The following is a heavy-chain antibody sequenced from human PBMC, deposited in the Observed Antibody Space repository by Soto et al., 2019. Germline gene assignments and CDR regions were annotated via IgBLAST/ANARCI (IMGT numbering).Heavy chain of an antibody. J-gene: IGHJ4*02. D-gene: IGHD3-3*01. CDR3: KKSGGLRSSYTPYHDY. V-gene: IGHV3-9*01. CDR1: GFACGEYA. Sequence: GGSLRLSCVAAGFACGEYASHWVRQAPGQGLEWVSGVSWNSDTIGYADSVKGRFAISRDNAKNSGYLQMNSLRPEDTALYYCKKSGGLRSSYTPYHDYWGKAPRVTVSS. CDR2: VSWNSDTI.